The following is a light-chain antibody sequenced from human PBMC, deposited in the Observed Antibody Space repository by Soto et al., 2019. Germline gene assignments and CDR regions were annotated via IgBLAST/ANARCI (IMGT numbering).Light chain of an antibody. CDR2: GAS. CDR1: QSLSGNS. Sequence: EIVWTQSPGTLSSSPGEGAALSYRASQSLSGNSLAWYQHQPGQAPRLLIYGASSRATGIPDRFSGSGSETSFTLTIRRLEPEDFALYYCQHYQSGHPIAFGQGTRLEIK. CDR3: QHYQSGHPIA. J-gene: IGKJ5*01. V-gene: IGKV3-20*01.